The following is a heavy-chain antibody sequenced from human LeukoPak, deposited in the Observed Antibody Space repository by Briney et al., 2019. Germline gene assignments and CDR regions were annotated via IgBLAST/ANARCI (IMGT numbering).Heavy chain of an antibody. CDR2: IIPIFGTS. V-gene: IGHV1-69*13. CDR3: ARDDGRYFDRLGHDAFDI. D-gene: IGHD3-9*01. J-gene: IGHJ3*02. Sequence: ASVKVSCKASGGTFSTYAISWVRQAPGQGLEWMGGIIPIFGTSNYAQKFQGRVTITADESTSTAYMELSSLRSEDTAVYYRARDDGRYFDRLGHDAFDIWGQGTLVTVSS. CDR1: GGTFSTYA.